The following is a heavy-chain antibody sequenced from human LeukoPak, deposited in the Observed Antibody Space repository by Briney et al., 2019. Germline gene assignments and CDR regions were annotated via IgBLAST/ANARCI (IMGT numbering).Heavy chain of an antibody. J-gene: IGHJ4*02. Sequence: SETLSLTCTVSGGSISDYSWSWIRQTPEKGLEWIGYIYFSGSGSTNYNPSLKSRVTISIDMSRNQFSLKLTSVTAADTAVYYCARRVGSTRFDFWGQGSLVTVSS. V-gene: IGHV4-59*08. CDR3: ARRVGSTRFDF. CDR1: GGSISDYS. CDR2: IYFSGSGST. D-gene: IGHD1-26*01.